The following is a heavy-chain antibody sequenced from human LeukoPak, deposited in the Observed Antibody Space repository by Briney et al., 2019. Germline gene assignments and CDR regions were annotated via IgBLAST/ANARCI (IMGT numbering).Heavy chain of an antibody. CDR3: SRDWKLDY. CDR2: IGDNGGDT. V-gene: IGHV3-23*01. J-gene: IGHJ4*02. D-gene: IGHD1-1*01. Sequence: PGGSLRLSCAASGFTFSSYAMHWVRQAPGKGLEWVSAIGDNGGDTKYAASVKGRFTIYRDNSRNTLYLQMNSLRVEDTAMYYCSRDWKLDYWGRGTLVTVSS. CDR1: GFTFSSYA.